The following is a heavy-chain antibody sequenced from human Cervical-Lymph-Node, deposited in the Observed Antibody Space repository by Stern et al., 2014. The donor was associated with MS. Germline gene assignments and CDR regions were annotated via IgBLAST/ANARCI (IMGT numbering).Heavy chain of an antibody. J-gene: IGHJ6*02. Sequence: VQLEESGAEVKKPGASVKVSCKASGCSFTAYYMHWVRQGPGQGLEWMGWIDPNSGGTKSAQNFQGRVTMTRDTSISTFYMELSGLTSDDTAVFYCARERHSMDVWGQGTTVTVSS. CDR3: ARERHSMDV. CDR1: GCSFTAYY. V-gene: IGHV1-2*02. CDR2: IDPNSGGT.